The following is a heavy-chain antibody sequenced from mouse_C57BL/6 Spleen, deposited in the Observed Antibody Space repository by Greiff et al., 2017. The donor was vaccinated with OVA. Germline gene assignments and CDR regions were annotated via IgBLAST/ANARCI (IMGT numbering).Heavy chain of an antibody. Sequence: VQLQQSGPELVKPGASVKISCKASGYSFTGYYMHWVKQSHGNILDWIGYIYPYNGVSSYNQNFKGKATLTVDKSSSAAYMELRSLTSEDSAVYYCARWGQDGYYDYAMDYWGQGTSVTVSS. D-gene: IGHD2-3*01. V-gene: IGHV1-31*01. CDR2: IYPYNGVS. J-gene: IGHJ4*01. CDR3: ARWGQDGYYDYAMDY. CDR1: GYSFTGYY.